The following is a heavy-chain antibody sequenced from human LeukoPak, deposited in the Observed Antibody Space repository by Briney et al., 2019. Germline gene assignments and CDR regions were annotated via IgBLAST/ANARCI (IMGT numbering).Heavy chain of an antibody. J-gene: IGHJ4*02. CDR3: ARGTRNYKAFDY. CDR1: GGSFSGYY. D-gene: IGHD4-11*01. Sequence: SETLSLTCAVYGGSFSGYYWSWIRQPPGKGLEWIGEINHSGSTNYNPSLKSRVTISVDTSKNQFSLKLSSVTAADTAVYYCARGTRNYKAFDYWGQETLVTVSS. V-gene: IGHV4-34*01. CDR2: INHSGST.